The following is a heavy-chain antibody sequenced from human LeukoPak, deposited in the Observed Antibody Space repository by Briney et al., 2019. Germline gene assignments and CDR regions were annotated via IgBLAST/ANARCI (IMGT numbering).Heavy chain of an antibody. J-gene: IGHJ4*02. Sequence: PSETLSLTCAVPGGSISSFYWSWIRQPPGKGLEWIGYIYYSGSANYNPSLKSRVTISIDKSKNQFSLKLSSVTAADTAVYYCARGSYYYDSSGYYGFSDYWGQGTLVTVSS. D-gene: IGHD3-22*01. V-gene: IGHV4-59*12. CDR3: ARGSYYYDSSGYYGFSDY. CDR2: IYYSGSA. CDR1: GGSISSFY.